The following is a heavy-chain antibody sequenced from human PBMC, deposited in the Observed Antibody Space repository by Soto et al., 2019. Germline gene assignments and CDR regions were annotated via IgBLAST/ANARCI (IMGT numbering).Heavy chain of an antibody. CDR1: GFSFNNYG. CDR3: AKRHTDTSAYLGY. V-gene: IGHV3-30*18. D-gene: IGHD1-26*01. J-gene: IGHJ4*02. Sequence: GGSLRLSCAASGFSFNNYGMHWVRQAPGKGLDGVAVISYAGGNRFYADSVKGRFTIFRDNSNNTLYLQMSSLRADDTAVYYCAKRHTDTSAYLGYWGQGTLVTASS. CDR2: ISYAGGNR.